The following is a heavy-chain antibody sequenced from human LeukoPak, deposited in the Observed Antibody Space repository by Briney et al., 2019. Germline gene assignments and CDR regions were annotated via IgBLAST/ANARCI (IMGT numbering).Heavy chain of an antibody. J-gene: IGHJ4*02. CDR3: AKGEWLDN. V-gene: IGHV3-7*01. CDR2: IKEDGSEK. CDR1: GFTFSSNW. D-gene: IGHD6-19*01. Sequence: PGGSLRLSCAASGFTFSSNWMSWVRQAPGKGLEWVANIKEDGSEKYYVASVKGRFPISRDNAKNSLYLQMNSLRAEDTAVYYCAKGEWLDNWGQGTLVTVSS.